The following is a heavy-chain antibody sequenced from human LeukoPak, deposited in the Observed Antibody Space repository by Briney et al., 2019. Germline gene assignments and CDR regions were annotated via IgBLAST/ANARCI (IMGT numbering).Heavy chain of an antibody. J-gene: IGHJ4*02. Sequence: SETLSLTCAVSGGSISSSHWWSWVRQPPGKGLEWIGEIYHSGSTNYNPSLKSRVTISVDKSKNQFSLKMTSVTAADTAVYFCARKTCTSGLFDYWGQGTQVTVSS. CDR1: GGSISSSHW. CDR3: ARKTCTSGLFDY. CDR2: IYHSGST. V-gene: IGHV4-4*02.